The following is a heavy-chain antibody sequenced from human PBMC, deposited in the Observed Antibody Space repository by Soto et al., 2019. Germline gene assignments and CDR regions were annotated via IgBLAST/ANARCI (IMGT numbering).Heavy chain of an antibody. V-gene: IGHV4-59*01. D-gene: IGHD3-22*01. CDR2: IYYSGST. Sequence: QVQLQESGPGLVKPSETLSLTCTVSGGSISSYYWSWIRQPPGKGLEWIGYIYYSGSTNYNPSLKSRVTISVETSKNQFSLKLSSVTAADTAVYYCARSSYYYDSSGYYYYYYYGMDVWGQGTTVTVSS. CDR1: GGSISSYY. J-gene: IGHJ6*02. CDR3: ARSSYYYDSSGYYYYYYYGMDV.